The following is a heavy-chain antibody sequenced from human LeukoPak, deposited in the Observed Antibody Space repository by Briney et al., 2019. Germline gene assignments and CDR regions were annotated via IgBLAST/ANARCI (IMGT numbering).Heavy chain of an antibody. J-gene: IGHJ5*02. D-gene: IGHD2-15*01. CDR2: MNPNSGNT. V-gene: IGHV1-8*03. Sequence: ASVKVSCKASGYTFTGYDINWVRQATGQGLEWMGWMNPNSGNTGYAQKFQGRVTITRNTSISTAYMELSSLRSEDTAVYYCARAYCSGGSCSNWFDPWGQGTLVTVSS. CDR3: ARAYCSGGSCSNWFDP. CDR1: GYTFTGYD.